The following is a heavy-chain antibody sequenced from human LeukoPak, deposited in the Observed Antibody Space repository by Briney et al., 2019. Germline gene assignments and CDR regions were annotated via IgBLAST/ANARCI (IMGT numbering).Heavy chain of an antibody. Sequence: GGSLRLSCAASGFTVSSNYMSWVRQAPGKGLEWVSLMYTGGSTYYADSVKGRFTLSRDNSKNTLYLQMNSLRAEDTAVYYCASERTPSRYYYYYGMDVWGQGTTVTVSS. V-gene: IGHV3-66*01. J-gene: IGHJ6*02. D-gene: IGHD1/OR15-1a*01. CDR3: ASERTPSRYYYYYGMDV. CDR1: GFTVSSNY. CDR2: MYTGGST.